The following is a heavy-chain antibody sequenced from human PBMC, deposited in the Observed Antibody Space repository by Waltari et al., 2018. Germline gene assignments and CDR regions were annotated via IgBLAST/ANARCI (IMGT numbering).Heavy chain of an antibody. D-gene: IGHD5-12*01. J-gene: IGHJ4*02. CDR1: GFAFSDSY. Sequence: QEQLVESGGGLVKPGGSLRLSCAASGFAFSDSYMNWIRQAPGKGLGWVSYIPASGSSTYYADSVKGRFTISRDNAQNSLYLQMNTLRAEDTAVYYCARGRAVATTDFDYWGQGTLVTVSS. V-gene: IGHV3-11*04. CDR2: IPASGSST. CDR3: ARGRAVATTDFDY.